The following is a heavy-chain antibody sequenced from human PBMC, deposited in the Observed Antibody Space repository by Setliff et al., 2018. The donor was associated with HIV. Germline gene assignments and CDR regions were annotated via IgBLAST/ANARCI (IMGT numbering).Heavy chain of an antibody. V-gene: IGHV1-18*01. D-gene: IGHD3-10*01. J-gene: IGHJ5*02. CDR3: ARRIDNSGTFPDKNWLDP. Sequence: ASVKVSCKASGYTFTDYGISWVRQAPGQGLEWMGIINPSGGSTSYAQKFQGRVTMTTDTSTSTAYMELRSLRSDDTAMYYCARRIDNSGTFPDKNWLDPWGQGSPVTVSS. CDR2: INPSGGST. CDR1: GYTFTDYG.